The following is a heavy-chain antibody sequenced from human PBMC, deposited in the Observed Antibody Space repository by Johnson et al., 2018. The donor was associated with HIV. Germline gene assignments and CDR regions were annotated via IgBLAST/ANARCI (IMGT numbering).Heavy chain of an antibody. V-gene: IGHV3-30*02. CDR3: VRDLPIGPAGPNDAFDL. Sequence: QVQLVESGGGVVQPGGSLRLSCVASGFTFSTHGMNWVRQAPGKGLEWVAFTRHDENSKYYVDSLKGRFTISRDNAKNSLYRQMNSLRAEDTAVYYCVRDLPIGPAGPNDAFDLWGHGTMVTVSS. D-gene: IGHD2-2*01. CDR2: TRHDENSK. J-gene: IGHJ3*01. CDR1: GFTFSTHG.